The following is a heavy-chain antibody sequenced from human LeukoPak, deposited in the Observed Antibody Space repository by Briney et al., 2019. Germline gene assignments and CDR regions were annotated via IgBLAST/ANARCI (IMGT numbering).Heavy chain of an antibody. V-gene: IGHV4-34*01. Sequence: TASETLSLTCAVYGVSFSGYYWSWIRQPPGKGLEWIGEINHSGSTNYNPSLKSRVTISVDTSKNQFSLKLSSVTAADTAVYYCARVGDHYDFWSGYYSNWFDPWGQGTLVTVSS. J-gene: IGHJ5*02. CDR1: GVSFSGYY. CDR3: ARVGDHYDFWSGYYSNWFDP. D-gene: IGHD3-3*01. CDR2: INHSGST.